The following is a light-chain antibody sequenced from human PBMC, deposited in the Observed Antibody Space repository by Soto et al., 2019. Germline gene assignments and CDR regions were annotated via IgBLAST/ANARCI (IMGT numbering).Light chain of an antibody. CDR3: QSYDSSLSAFV. CDR2: GNN. J-gene: IGLJ1*01. CDR1: SSNIGAGFD. V-gene: IGLV1-40*01. Sequence: QSALTQPHSVSGAPGQRVTLSCTGSSSNIGAGFDAHWYQQFPGTAPKLLIYGNNNRPSGVPDRFSASKSGTSASLAITGLQAEDEADYYCQSYDSSLSAFVFGTGTKVTVL.